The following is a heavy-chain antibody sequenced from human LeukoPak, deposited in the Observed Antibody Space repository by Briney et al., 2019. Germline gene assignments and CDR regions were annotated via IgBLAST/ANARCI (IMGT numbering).Heavy chain of an antibody. CDR2: IFHNGSS. CDR3: AREGSRRLYMDV. CDR1: GGSISSGNW. V-gene: IGHV4-4*02. J-gene: IGHJ6*03. Sequence: SETLSLTCVVSGGSISSGNWWSWVRQPPGMGLEWIGEIFHNGSSNYNPSLKSRVTMSLDKSNNQFSLKLSSVTAAGTAVYSCAREGSRRLYMDVWGKGTTVTISS. D-gene: IGHD1-26*01.